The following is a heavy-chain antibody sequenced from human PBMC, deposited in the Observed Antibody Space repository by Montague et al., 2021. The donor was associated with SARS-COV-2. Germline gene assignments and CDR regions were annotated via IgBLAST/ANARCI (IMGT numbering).Heavy chain of an antibody. Sequence: TLSLTCTVSGGSISSGGYYWSWIRQHPGKGLEWIGYIYYSGSTYYXXXLKSRVTISVDTSKNQFSLKLSSVTAADTAVYYCARATAGPAAIFMGFPRPFDGFDIWGQGTMVTAS. CDR2: IYYSGST. CDR1: GGSISSGGYY. V-gene: IGHV4-31*03. D-gene: IGHD2-2*01. J-gene: IGHJ3*02. CDR3: ARATAGPAAIFMGFPRPFDGFDI.